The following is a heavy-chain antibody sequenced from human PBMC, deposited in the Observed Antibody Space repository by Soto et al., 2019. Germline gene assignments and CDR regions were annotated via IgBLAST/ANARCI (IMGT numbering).Heavy chain of an antibody. CDR3: AKATATGGGAFDI. CDR2: ILVDGRT. D-gene: IGHD2-8*02. V-gene: IGHV3-23*01. Sequence: GWSLRLSCASSVFFCSSYDMSWVRQAPGKGLEWVSTILVDGRTFYVDSVKGRFTISRDSSQNTVYLQMNSLTVGDTALYYCAKATATGGGAFDICGQGTMVTVSS. CDR1: VFFCSSYD. J-gene: IGHJ3*02.